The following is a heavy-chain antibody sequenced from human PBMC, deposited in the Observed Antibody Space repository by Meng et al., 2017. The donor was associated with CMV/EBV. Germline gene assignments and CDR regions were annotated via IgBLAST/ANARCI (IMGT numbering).Heavy chain of an antibody. CDR2: INPNSGGT. CDR3: ARAVVPDATFDP. D-gene: IGHD2-2*01. V-gene: IGHV1-2*02. Sequence: ASVKVSCKASGYTFTSYDINWVRQAPGQQLEWMGWINPNSGGTNYAQRFQGRVTMTRDTSISTAYMELSRLTSEDAAVYYCARAVVPDATFDPWGQGTLVTVSS. J-gene: IGHJ5*02. CDR1: GYTFTSYD.